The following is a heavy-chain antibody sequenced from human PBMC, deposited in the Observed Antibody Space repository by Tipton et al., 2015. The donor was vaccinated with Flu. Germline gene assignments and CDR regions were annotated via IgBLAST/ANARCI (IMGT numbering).Heavy chain of an antibody. D-gene: IGHD1-14*01. J-gene: IGHJ6*02. CDR2: LYQNSRS. CDR1: GSSINSDSY. V-gene: IGHV4-38-2*01. CDR3: ATGRTQNQDVSYYAFDV. Sequence: TLSLTCAVSGSSINSDSYWGWIRQPPGKGLEWIGSLYQNSRSYYNPSLNSRVTISLDTSKNQFSLRFTSMTAADTAVYYCATGRTQNQDVSYYAFDVWGQGTTVTVSS.